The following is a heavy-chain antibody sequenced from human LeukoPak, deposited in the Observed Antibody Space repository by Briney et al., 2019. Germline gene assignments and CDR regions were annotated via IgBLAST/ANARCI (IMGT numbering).Heavy chain of an antibody. D-gene: IGHD6-13*01. CDR1: GYTFTGYY. V-gene: IGHV1-2*02. CDR2: INPNSGGT. CDR3: ARTSLLRIAAAVTFDP. J-gene: IGHJ5*02. Sequence: GASVKVSCKASGYTFTGYYMHWVRQAPGQGLEWMGWINPNSGGTNYAQKFQGRVIMTRDTSISTAYMELSRLRSDDTAVYYCARTSLLRIAAAVTFDPWGQGTLVTVSS.